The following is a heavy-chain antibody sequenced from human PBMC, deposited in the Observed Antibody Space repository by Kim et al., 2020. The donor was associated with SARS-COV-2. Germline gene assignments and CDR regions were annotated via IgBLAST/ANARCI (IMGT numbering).Heavy chain of an antibody. D-gene: IGHD5-12*01. CDR3: ARLRSGVGWFDP. V-gene: IGHV4-39*02. Sequence: SPPSPKSRVTISVDTSNNHFSRRLSSVTAADTAVYYCARLRSGVGWFDPWGQGTLVTVSS. J-gene: IGHJ5*02.